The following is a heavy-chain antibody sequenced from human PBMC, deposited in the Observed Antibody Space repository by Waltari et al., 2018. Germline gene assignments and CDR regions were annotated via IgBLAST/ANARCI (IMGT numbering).Heavy chain of an antibody. CDR3: ARAGVVVTFYYYYYMDV. CDR2: INHTGST. J-gene: IGHJ6*03. D-gene: IGHD2-21*02. V-gene: IGHV4-34*01. CDR1: GGSFSGYY. Sequence: QVQLQQWGAGLLKPSETLSLTCAVYGGSFSGYYWSWIRQPPGKGLEWIGEINHTGSTNYNPTLKSRVTISVDTSKNQFSLKLSSVTAADTAVYYCARAGVVVTFYYYYYMDVWGKGTTVTVSS.